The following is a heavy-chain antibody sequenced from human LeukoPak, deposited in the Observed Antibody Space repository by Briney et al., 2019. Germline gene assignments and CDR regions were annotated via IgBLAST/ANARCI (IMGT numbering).Heavy chain of an antibody. Sequence: PSETLSLTCAVYGGSFSGYYWSWIRQPPGKGLEWIGEINHSGSTNYNPSLKSRVTISVDTSKNQFSLKLSSVTAADTAVYYCARGWRYVYYFDYWGQGTPVTVSS. CDR2: INHSGST. CDR3: ARGWRYVYYFDY. D-gene: IGHD1-1*01. J-gene: IGHJ4*02. V-gene: IGHV4-34*01. CDR1: GGSFSGYY.